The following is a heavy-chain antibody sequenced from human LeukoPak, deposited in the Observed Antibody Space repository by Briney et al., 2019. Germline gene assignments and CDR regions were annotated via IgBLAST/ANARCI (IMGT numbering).Heavy chain of an antibody. Sequence: PGGSLSLSCAASGFTFSSYAMSWVRQAPGKGLEWVSAISGSGGSTYYADSVKGRFTISRDNSKNTLYLQMNSLRAEDTAVYYCAKGKLAYCGGDCHDAFDIWGQGTMVTVSS. D-gene: IGHD2-21*01. V-gene: IGHV3-23*01. CDR2: ISGSGGST. CDR1: GFTFSSYA. CDR3: AKGKLAYCGGDCHDAFDI. J-gene: IGHJ3*02.